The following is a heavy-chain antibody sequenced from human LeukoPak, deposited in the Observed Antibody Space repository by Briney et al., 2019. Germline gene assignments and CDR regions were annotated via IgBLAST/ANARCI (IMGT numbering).Heavy chain of an antibody. CDR2: IDIDSRNK. CDR1: GFTFSDFS. CDR3: SRDYKYAFDN. V-gene: IGHV3-48*01. J-gene: IGHJ4*02. D-gene: IGHD5-24*01. Sequence: GYLRCNGAASGFTFSDFSMNWDRQAPGKGLKWMTYIDIDSRNKNYADSVKGRFTIPGDKAKNSLYLQMNSLRVKDTAVYYCSRDYKYAFDNWGQGTLVTVSS.